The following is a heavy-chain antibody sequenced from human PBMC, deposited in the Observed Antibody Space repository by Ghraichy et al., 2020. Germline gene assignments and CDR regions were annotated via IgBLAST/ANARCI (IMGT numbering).Heavy chain of an antibody. J-gene: IGHJ4*02. Sequence: ETLSLTCAASGFTFSRYWMSWVRQVPGKGLEWVAIIKEDGSEKYYVDSVKGRFASSRDNAKYSLFLEMNSLRAEDTAIYYCTRAGRPADYWGQGTLVTVSS. CDR2: IKEDGSEK. CDR1: GFTFSRYW. CDR3: TRAGRPADY. D-gene: IGHD6-25*01. V-gene: IGHV3-7*01.